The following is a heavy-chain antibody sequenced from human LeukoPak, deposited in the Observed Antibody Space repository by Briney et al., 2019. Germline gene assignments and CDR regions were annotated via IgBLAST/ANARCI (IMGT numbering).Heavy chain of an antibody. CDR3: ARHGVVTWFDP. CDR2: INHSGST. Sequence: SETLSLTCAVYGGSFSDYSWSWLRQTPEKGLEWIGEINHSGSTSYNPSLESRVIMSVDTSKNQFSVKLRSVTAADTAVYYCARHGVVTWFDPWGQGTLVTVSS. V-gene: IGHV4-34*01. D-gene: IGHD3-16*01. J-gene: IGHJ5*02. CDR1: GGSFSDYS.